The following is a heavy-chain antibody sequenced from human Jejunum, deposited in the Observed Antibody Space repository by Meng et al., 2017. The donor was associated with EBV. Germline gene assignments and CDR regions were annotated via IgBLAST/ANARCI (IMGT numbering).Heavy chain of an antibody. CDR1: GGSITSSDW. CDR2: IYHDGSS. D-gene: IGHD6-19*01. V-gene: IGHV4-4*02. CDR3: ARGNSGFDH. Sequence: QVQLQESGPGLVNPSGTLSLTCAVSGGSITSSDWWTWVRQPPGEGLEWIGEIYHDGSSNYSPSLKSRVTILLDKSENHFSLKLNSVTAADTAVYYCARGNSGFDHWGQGTLVTVSS. J-gene: IGHJ5*02.